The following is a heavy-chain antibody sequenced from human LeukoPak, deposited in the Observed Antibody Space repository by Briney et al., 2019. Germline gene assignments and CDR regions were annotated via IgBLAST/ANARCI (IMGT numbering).Heavy chain of an antibody. Sequence: GRSLRLSCAGSGFTFGGYGMHWFRQTPGKGLEWVAVIAYDGSRAFYADSVKGRFTISRDNSKNTMSVQMDDLRAEDTVAYYCTRYNNDHFDYWGQGTLVTVSS. D-gene: IGHD1-14*01. CDR2: IAYDGSRA. J-gene: IGHJ4*02. CDR3: TRYNNDHFDY. V-gene: IGHV3-33*01. CDR1: GFTFGGYG.